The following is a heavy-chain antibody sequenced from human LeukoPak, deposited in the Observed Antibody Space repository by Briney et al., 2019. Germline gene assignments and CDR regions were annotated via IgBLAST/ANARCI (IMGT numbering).Heavy chain of an antibody. CDR2: ISYTGST. CDR3: ARTYDSGTYYPYYFDY. D-gene: IGHD3-22*01. CDR1: GGSISSGGYY. Sequence: SETLSLTCTVSGGSISSGGYYWSWIRQHPGKGLEWIGSISYTGSTYNNPSLKSRMSMSLDASKNQFSLRLSSVTAADTAVYYCARTYDSGTYYPYYFDYWGQGILVTVSS. V-gene: IGHV4-31*03. J-gene: IGHJ4*02.